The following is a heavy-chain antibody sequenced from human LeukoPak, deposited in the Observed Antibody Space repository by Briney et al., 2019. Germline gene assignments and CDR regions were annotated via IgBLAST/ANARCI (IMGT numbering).Heavy chain of an antibody. CDR2: IYYSGST. V-gene: IGHV4-59*01. J-gene: IGHJ4*02. D-gene: IGHD1-26*01. CDR1: GGSISSYY. Sequence: RSSETLSLTCTVSGGSISSYYWSWIRQPPGKGMEWIGYIYYSGSTNYNPSLKSRVTISVDTSKNQFSLKLDSVTAADTAVYYCARGGSYYDYWGQGTLVTVSS. CDR3: ARGGSYYDY.